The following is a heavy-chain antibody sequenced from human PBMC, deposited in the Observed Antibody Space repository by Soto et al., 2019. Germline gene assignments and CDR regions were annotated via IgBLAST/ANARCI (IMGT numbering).Heavy chain of an antibody. J-gene: IGHJ3*02. D-gene: IGHD1-26*01. V-gene: IGHV3-23*01. CDR1: GFTFSSYA. CDR2: ISGSGGST. CDR3: AKVGSYGGAFDI. Sequence: EVQLLESGGGLVQPGGSLRLSCAASGFTFSSYAMSWVRQAPGKGLEWVSAISGSGGSTYYADSVKGRFTISRDNSKNTMYLQMNSLRAEDTAVYYCAKVGSYGGAFDIWGQGTMVTVSS.